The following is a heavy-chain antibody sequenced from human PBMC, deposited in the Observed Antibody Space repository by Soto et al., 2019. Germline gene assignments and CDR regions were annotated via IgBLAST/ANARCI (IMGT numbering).Heavy chain of an antibody. J-gene: IGHJ2*01. CDR2: IYYTGST. V-gene: IGHV4-31*03. CDR3: ARNDYGDYGWYFDL. D-gene: IGHD4-17*01. Sequence: QVPLQESGPGLVKPSQTLSLTCTVSGGSITSDGYYWNWIRQHPERGLEWIVYIYYTGSTNYNPSLRRRVAISVDTSKNQVSLKLNFVAAADTAVYFCARNDYGDYGWYFDLWGHGALVAVSS. CDR1: GGSITSDGYY.